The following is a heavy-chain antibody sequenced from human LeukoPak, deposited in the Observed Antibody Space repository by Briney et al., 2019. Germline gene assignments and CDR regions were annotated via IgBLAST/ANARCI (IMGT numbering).Heavy chain of an antibody. Sequence: GASVKVSCKASGYTFTSYGISWVRQAPGQGLEWMGWISAYNGNTNYAQKLQGRVTMTTDTSTSTAYMELRSLRSDDTAVYYCARLGAGVRGVIGSYYYYMDVWGKGTTVTISS. D-gene: IGHD3-10*01. V-gene: IGHV1-18*01. CDR3: ARLGAGVRGVIGSYYYYMDV. J-gene: IGHJ6*03. CDR2: ISAYNGNT. CDR1: GYTFTSYG.